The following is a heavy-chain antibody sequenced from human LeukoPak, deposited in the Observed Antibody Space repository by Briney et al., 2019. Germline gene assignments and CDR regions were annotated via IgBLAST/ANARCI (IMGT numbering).Heavy chain of an antibody. V-gene: IGHV1-8*01. Sequence: ASVKVSCKASGYTFTSYDINWVRQATGQGLEWMGWMNPNSGNTGYAQKFQGRVTMTRNTSTSTAYMELSSLRSEDTAVYYCARGPYSSSWYAGWFYYYYYMDVWGKGTTVTVSS. CDR2: MNPNSGNT. D-gene: IGHD6-13*01. CDR1: GYTFTSYD. J-gene: IGHJ6*03. CDR3: ARGPYSSSWYAGWFYYYYYMDV.